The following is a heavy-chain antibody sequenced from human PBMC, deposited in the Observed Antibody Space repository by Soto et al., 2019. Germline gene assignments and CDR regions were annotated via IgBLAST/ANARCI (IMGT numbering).Heavy chain of an antibody. V-gene: IGHV1-2*02. CDR3: GRGRSGQIVVFY. CDR2: IGPESGAT. Sequence: ASVKVSCKASGYTFTGHYIHWVRQAPEQGPEWMGEIGPESGATRYAQRFQGRVTMTRDTSITTVYMELKNLSPDDTAVYYCGRGRSGQIVVFYWGQGTPVTVSS. D-gene: IGHD1-26*01. CDR1: GYTFTGHY. J-gene: IGHJ4*02.